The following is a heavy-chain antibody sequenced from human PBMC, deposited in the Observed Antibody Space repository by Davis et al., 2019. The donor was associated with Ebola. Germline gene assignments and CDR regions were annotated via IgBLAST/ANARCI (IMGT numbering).Heavy chain of an antibody. CDR3: ARVHVLVVYATRYYYYYGMDV. CDR1: GFTFSSYS. CDR2: ISSSSSYI. V-gene: IGHV3-21*01. Sequence: GESLKISCAASGFTFSSYSMNWVRQAPGKGLEWVSSISSSSSYIYYADSVKGRFTISRDNAKNSLYLQMNSLRAEDTAVYYCARVHVLVVYATRYYYYYGMDVWGQGTTVTVSS. J-gene: IGHJ6*02. D-gene: IGHD2-8*02.